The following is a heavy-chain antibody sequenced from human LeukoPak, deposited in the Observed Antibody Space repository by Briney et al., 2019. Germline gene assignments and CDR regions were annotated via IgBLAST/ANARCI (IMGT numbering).Heavy chain of an antibody. Sequence: GGSLRLSCAASGFTFSSYAMSWVRQAPGKGLEWVSAISGSGGSTYYAGSVKGRFTISRDNSKNTLYLQMNSLRAEDTAVYYCAKDRVRPGGPAASKDWFDPWGQGTLVTVSS. V-gene: IGHV3-23*01. CDR1: GFTFSSYA. J-gene: IGHJ5*02. CDR3: AKDRVRPGGPAASKDWFDP. CDR2: ISGSGGST. D-gene: IGHD2-2*01.